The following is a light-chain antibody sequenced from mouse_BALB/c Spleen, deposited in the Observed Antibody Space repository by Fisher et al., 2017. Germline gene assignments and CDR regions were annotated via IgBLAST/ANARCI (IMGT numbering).Light chain of an antibody. J-gene: IGKJ2*01. V-gene: IGKV4-57-1*01. Sequence: DIVITQTPAIMSASPGEKVTMTCRASSSVSSSYLRWYQQKPGSSPKLWIYSTSNLASGVPARFSGSGSGTSYSLTISSMEAEDAATYYCQQWSSNPPTFGGGTKLEIK. CDR2: STS. CDR1: SSVSSSY. CDR3: QQWSSNPPT.